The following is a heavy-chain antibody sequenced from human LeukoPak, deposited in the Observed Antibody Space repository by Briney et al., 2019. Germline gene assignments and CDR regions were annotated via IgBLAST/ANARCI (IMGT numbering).Heavy chain of an antibody. CDR1: GGSISSGDYY. D-gene: IGHD2-8*01. Sequence: PSETLSLTCTVSGGSISSGDYYWSWIRQPPGKGLEWIGYIYYSGSTYYNPSLKSRVTISVDTSKNQFSLKLSSVTAADTAVYYCARFYAREDYYMDVWGKGTTVTVSS. CDR2: IYYSGST. CDR3: ARFYAREDYYMDV. V-gene: IGHV4-30-4*08. J-gene: IGHJ6*03.